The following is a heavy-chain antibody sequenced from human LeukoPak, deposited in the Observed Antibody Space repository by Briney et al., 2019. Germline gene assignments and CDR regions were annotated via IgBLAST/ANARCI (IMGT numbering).Heavy chain of an antibody. CDR1: GFSFSSHG. J-gene: IGHJ1*01. D-gene: IGHD3-16*01. V-gene: IGHV3-23*01. Sequence: GGSLRLSCAGSGFSFSSHGMNWVRQAPGKGLEWVSGISPSGDITYYTDSVRGRFTISRDNFKNTLSLQVNSLRAEDTAMYYCAKDDDWGRYKHWGQGTLVIVSS. CDR3: AKDDDWGRYKH. CDR2: ISPSGDIT.